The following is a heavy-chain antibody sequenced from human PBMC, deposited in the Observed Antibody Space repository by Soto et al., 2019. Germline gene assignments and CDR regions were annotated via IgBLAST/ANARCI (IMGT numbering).Heavy chain of an antibody. J-gene: IGHJ1*01. CDR3: ARPSTSMIFGLVLGDLSX. Sequence: PGECLKIYCEASGYIFSDYGVNWVRQMPGKGLECIGGIDHSDSYTNFSPSFEGHVTMSADESSNTAYLQWSSLKASDTAIYYCARPSTSMIFGLVLGDLSXWGQGTMVTVSX. CDR2: IDHSDSYT. CDR1: GYIFSDYG. V-gene: IGHV5-10-1*01. D-gene: IGHD3-3*01.